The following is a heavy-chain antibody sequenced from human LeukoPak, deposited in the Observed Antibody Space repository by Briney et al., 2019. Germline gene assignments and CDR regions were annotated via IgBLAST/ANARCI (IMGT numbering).Heavy chain of an antibody. V-gene: IGHV1-24*01. D-gene: IGHD2-2*01. CDR2: FDPEDGET. J-gene: IGHJ6*03. Sequence: ASVKVSCKVSGYTLTELSMHWVRQAPGKGLEWMGGFDPEDGETIYAQGFRGRVTLTEDTSTGTAYMDLSSLSADDTAVYYCATGVFCATTTCPGYQHYYYFMDVWGKGTTVTVSS. CDR1: GYTLTELS. CDR3: ATGVFCATTTCPGYQHYYYFMDV.